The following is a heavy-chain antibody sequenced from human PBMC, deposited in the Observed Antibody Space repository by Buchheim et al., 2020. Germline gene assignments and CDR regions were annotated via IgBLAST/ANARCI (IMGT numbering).Heavy chain of an antibody. D-gene: IGHD3-10*01. Sequence: VQLVESGGGVVQPGRSLRLSCAASGITFSNYAFHWVRQAPGKGLQWVAVISNDDSNEYYADSVTGRFTISRDNSKNTLYLQMNSLRADDTAVYYCARDPLTYYYGSGRYGWFDPWGQGTL. CDR2: ISNDDSNE. V-gene: IGHV3-30*04. CDR1: GITFSNYA. J-gene: IGHJ5*02. CDR3: ARDPLTYYYGSGRYGWFDP.